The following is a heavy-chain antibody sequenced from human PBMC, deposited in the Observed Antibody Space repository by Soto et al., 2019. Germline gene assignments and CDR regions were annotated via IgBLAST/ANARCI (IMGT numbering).Heavy chain of an antibody. V-gene: IGHV4-34*01. CDR2: INHSGST. CDR3: ARGRRDSVVVPALAGNWFDP. D-gene: IGHD2-2*01. Sequence: QVQLQQWGAGLLKPSETLSLTCAVYGGSFSGYYWSWIRQPPGKGLEWIGEINHSGSTNYNPSLKRRVTISVDTSEHQFSLKLSSVTAADTAVYYCARGRRDSVVVPALAGNWFDPWGQGTLVTVSS. CDR1: GGSFSGYY. J-gene: IGHJ5*02.